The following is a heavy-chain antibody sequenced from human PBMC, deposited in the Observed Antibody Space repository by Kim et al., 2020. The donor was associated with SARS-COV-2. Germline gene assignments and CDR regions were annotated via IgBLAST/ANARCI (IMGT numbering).Heavy chain of an antibody. D-gene: IGHD3-16*01. V-gene: IGHV4-59*01. CDR1: GGSISSYY. CDR3: ARAAAPRGSFDY. J-gene: IGHJ4*02. CDR2: IYYSGST. Sequence: SETLSLTCTVSGGSISSYYWSWIRQPPGKGLEWIGYIYYSGSTNYNPSLKSRVTISVDTSKNQFSLKLSSVTAADTAVYYCARAAAPRGSFDYWGQGTLV.